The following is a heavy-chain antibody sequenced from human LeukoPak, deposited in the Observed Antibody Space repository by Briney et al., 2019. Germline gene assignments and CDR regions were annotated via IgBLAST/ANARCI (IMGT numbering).Heavy chain of an antibody. CDR2: ISSSSSYI. D-gene: IGHD5-12*01. CDR3: ARDLSSNSGYDFGGPFDY. V-gene: IGHV3-21*01. CDR1: GFTFSSYS. Sequence: GGFLRLSCAASGFTFSSYSMNWVRQAPRKGLEWVSSISSSSSYIYYADSVKGRFTISRDNAKNSLYLQMNSLRAEDTAVYYCARDLSSNSGYDFGGPFDYWGQGTLVTVSS. J-gene: IGHJ4*02.